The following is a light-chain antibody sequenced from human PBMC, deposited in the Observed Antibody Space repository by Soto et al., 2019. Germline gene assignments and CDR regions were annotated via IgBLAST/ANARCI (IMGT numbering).Light chain of an antibody. CDR3: SSHAGSNNVVV. CDR2: EVS. V-gene: IGLV2-8*01. CDR1: SSDVGGYNY. Sequence: QSALTQPPSASGSPGQSVTISCTGTSSDVGGYNYVSWYQQHPGKAPKLMIYEVSQRPSGVPDRFSGSKSGNTASLTVSGLQAGDEAEYYCSSHAGSNNVVVFGGGTKLTVL. J-gene: IGLJ2*01.